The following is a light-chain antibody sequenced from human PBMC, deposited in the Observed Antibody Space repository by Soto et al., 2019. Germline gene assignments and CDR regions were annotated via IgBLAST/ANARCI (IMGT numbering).Light chain of an antibody. J-gene: IGLJ1*01. Sequence: QSVLTQPASVSGSPGQSSGISCTGTSSDVGSYNLVSWYQQHPGKAPKLMIYDVGNRPSGVSDRFSGSKSGNTASLTISGLQAEDEADYYCSSYTSSNTLYVFGTGTKVTV. CDR3: SSYTSSNTLYV. CDR2: DVG. CDR1: SSDVGSYNL. V-gene: IGLV2-14*03.